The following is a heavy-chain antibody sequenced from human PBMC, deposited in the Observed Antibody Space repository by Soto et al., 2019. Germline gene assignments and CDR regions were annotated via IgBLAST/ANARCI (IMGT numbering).Heavy chain of an antibody. J-gene: IGHJ3*02. CDR3: ARDMVPAAISYLLISDAFDI. Sequence: QVQLVQSGAEVKKPGSSVKVSCKASGGTFSSYAISWVRQAPGQGLEWMGGIIPIFGTANYAQKFQGRVTITADESTSTAYMELSSLRSEDTAVYYCARDMVPAAISYLLISDAFDIWGQGTMVTVSS. CDR1: GGTFSSYA. V-gene: IGHV1-69*12. D-gene: IGHD2-2*01. CDR2: IIPIFGTA.